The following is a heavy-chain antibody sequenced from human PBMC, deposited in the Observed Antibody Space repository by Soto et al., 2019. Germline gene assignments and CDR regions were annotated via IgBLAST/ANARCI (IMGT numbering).Heavy chain of an antibody. CDR1: GFTFSNAW. CDR3: TTEAPGDYYYGLDV. D-gene: IGHD7-27*01. Sequence: EVQLVESGGGLVKPGGSLRLSRAASGFTFSNAWMNWVRQAPGKGLEWVGRIKSKTEGGTTDYAAPVKGRFTISRDDSKNTLYPQMNSLKTEDTAVYYCTTEAPGDYYYGLDVWGQGTTVTVSS. CDR2: IKSKTEGGTT. V-gene: IGHV3-15*07. J-gene: IGHJ6*02.